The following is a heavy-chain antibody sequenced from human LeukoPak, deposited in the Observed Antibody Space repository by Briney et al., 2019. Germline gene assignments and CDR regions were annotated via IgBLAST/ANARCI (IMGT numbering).Heavy chain of an antibody. CDR2: IYYSGST. J-gene: IGHJ5*02. D-gene: IGHD2-2*01. Sequence: PSETLSLTCTVSGGSISSYYRSWIRQPPGKRLEWIGLIYYSGSTNYNPSLKSRVTISVDTSKNQFSLKLSSVTAADTAVYYCARGGGYCSSTSCYVLSRGYNWFDPWGQGTLVTVSS. CDR3: ARGGGYCSSTSCYVLSRGYNWFDP. CDR1: GGSISSYY. V-gene: IGHV4-59*01.